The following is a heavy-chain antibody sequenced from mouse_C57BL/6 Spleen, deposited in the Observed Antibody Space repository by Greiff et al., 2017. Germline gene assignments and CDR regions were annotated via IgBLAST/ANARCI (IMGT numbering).Heavy chain of an antibody. V-gene: IGHV1-55*01. Sequence: VQLKESGAELVKPGASVKMSCKASGYTFTSYWITWVKQRPGQGLEWIGDIYPGSGSTNYNEKFKSKATLTVDTSSSTAYMQLSSLTSEDSAVYYCARKGLGRGFAYWGQGTLVTVSA. CDR3: ARKGLGRGFAY. CDR1: GYTFTSYW. D-gene: IGHD4-1*01. J-gene: IGHJ3*01. CDR2: IYPGSGST.